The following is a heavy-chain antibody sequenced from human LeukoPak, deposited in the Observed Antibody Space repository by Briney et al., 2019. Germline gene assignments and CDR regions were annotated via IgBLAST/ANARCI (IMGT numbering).Heavy chain of an antibody. D-gene: IGHD5-12*01. CDR3: ARHDYELRGNFDY. CDR1: GGSFSGYY. V-gene: IGHV4-34*01. Sequence: PSETLSLTCAVYGGSFSGYYWSWIRQPPGKGLEWIGEINHSGSTNYNPSLKSRVTISVDTSKNQFSLKLSSVTAADTAVYYCARHDYELRGNFDYWGQGTLVTVSS. J-gene: IGHJ4*02. CDR2: INHSGST.